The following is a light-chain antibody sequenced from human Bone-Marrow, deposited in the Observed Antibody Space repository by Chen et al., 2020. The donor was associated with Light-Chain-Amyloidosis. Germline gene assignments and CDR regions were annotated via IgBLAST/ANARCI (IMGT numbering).Light chain of an antibody. CDR2: DDS. V-gene: IGLV3-21*03. J-gene: IGLJ2*01. CDR3: QVGDTKNDHHVL. Sequence: SYVLTQPPSVSVAPGKTARITCGGDDIETTTVPWYQQRTSPAPLLVVYDDSARPSWVSERFSGSNSGNTATLTISGVEAGDEADYYCQVGDTKNDHHVLFGAGTKLTVL. CDR1: DIETTT.